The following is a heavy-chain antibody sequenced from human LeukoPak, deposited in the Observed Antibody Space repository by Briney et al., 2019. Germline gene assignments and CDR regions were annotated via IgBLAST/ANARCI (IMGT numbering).Heavy chain of an antibody. V-gene: IGHV4-4*09. CDR3: ARSLGIAARPHWFDP. CDR1: GGSISSYY. J-gene: IGHJ5*02. Sequence: SSETLSLTCTVSGGSISSYYWSWIRQPPGKGLEWLGYIYTSGSTNYNPSLKSRVTISVDTSKNQFSLKLSSVTAADTAVYYCARSLGIAARPHWFDPWGQGTLVTVSS. D-gene: IGHD6-6*01. CDR2: IYTSGST.